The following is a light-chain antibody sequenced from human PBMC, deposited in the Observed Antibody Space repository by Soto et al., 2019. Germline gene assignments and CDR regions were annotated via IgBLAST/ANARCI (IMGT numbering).Light chain of an antibody. CDR2: SDN. CDR1: SSNIGSNY. J-gene: IGLJ3*02. V-gene: IGLV1-47*02. Sequence: QSVLTQPPSASGTPGQRVTISCSGSSSNIGSNYVYWYQQLPGMAPKLLIYSDNQRPSGVPDRFSGSGSGTSASLAISGLRSEDEADYYCAAWDDSLSALFGEGTKLTVL. CDR3: AAWDDSLSAL.